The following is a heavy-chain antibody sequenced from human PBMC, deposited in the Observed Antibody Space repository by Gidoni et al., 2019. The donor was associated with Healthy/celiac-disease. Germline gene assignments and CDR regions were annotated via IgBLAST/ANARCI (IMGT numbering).Heavy chain of an antibody. J-gene: IGHJ6*03. Sequence: QVQLQQWGAGLLKPSETLSLTCAVYGGSFSGYYWSWIRQPPGKGLEWIGEINHSGSTNYNPSLKSRVTISVDTSKNQFSLKLSSVTAADTAVYYCARVSLRSFGVIYYYYYMDVWGKGTTVTVSS. D-gene: IGHD3-3*01. CDR2: INHSGST. CDR3: ARVSLRSFGVIYYYYYMDV. CDR1: GGSFSGYY. V-gene: IGHV4-34*01.